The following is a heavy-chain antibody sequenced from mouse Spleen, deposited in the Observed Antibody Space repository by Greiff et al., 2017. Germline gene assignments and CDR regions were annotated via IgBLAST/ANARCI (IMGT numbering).Heavy chain of an antibody. J-gene: IGHJ4*01. Sequence: QVQLKQPGAELVKPGASVKMSCKASGYTFTSYWMHWVKQRPGQGLEWIGVIDPSDSYTSYNQKFKGKATLTVDTSSSTAYMQLSSLTSEDSAVYYCTNGGDYYYAMDYWGQGTSVTVSS. CDR2: IDPSDSYT. CDR1: GYTFTSYW. V-gene: IGHV1S127*01. D-gene: IGHD3-3*01. CDR3: TNGGDYYYAMDY.